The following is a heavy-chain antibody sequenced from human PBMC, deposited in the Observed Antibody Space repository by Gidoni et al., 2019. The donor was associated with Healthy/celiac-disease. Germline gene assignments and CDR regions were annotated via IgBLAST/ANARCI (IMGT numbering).Heavy chain of an antibody. Sequence: EVQLLESGGGLVQPGGSLRLSCAASGFTFSSYAMSWVRQAPGKGLGGVSAIRGRCGSTYYADSVKGRFTISRDNSKNTLYLQMNSLRAEDTAVYYCAKVRVPAAPNDAFDIWGQGTMVTVSS. CDR3: AKVRVPAAPNDAFDI. J-gene: IGHJ3*02. D-gene: IGHD2-2*01. CDR2: IRGRCGST. CDR1: GFTFSSYA. V-gene: IGHV3-23*01.